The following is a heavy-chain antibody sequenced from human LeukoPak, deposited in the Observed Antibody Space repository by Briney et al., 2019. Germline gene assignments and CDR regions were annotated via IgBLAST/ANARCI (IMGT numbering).Heavy chain of an antibody. CDR3: ARIGSGYSLYYFDC. D-gene: IGHD3-22*01. J-gene: IGHJ4*02. V-gene: IGHV5-51*01. CDR1: GYRFTSYW. CDR2: IYTGDSDT. Sequence: GESLKISRKGSGYRFTSYWIGWVRQMPGKGLEWMGIIYTGDSDTRYNPSFQGQVTILADKSISTAYLQWSSLKASDTAMYYCARIGSGYSLYYFDCWGQGTLVTVSS.